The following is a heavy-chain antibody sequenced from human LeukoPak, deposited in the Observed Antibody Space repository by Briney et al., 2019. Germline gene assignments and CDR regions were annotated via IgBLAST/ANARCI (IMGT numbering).Heavy chain of an antibody. D-gene: IGHD3-9*01. J-gene: IGHJ4*02. Sequence: ASVKVSCKASGYTFTNYDFAWVRQAPGQGLEYMGWMNPNTGNTGYAQKFQGRVTMTRNTSISTAYMELSGLTFKDTAVYYCARRMTLRYFDWGYWGQGTPVTVSS. V-gene: IGHV1-8*01. CDR3: ARRMTLRYFDWGY. CDR1: GYTFTNYD. CDR2: MNPNTGNT.